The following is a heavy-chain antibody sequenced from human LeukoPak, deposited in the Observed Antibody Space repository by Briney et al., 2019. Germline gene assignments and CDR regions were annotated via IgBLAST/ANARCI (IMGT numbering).Heavy chain of an antibody. CDR2: IIPIFGTA. V-gene: IGHV1-69*06. CDR1: GGTFRSYA. Sequence: SVKVSCKASGGTFRSYAISWVRQAPGQGLEWMGGIIPIFGTANYAQKFQGRVTITADKSTSTAYMELSSLRSEDTAVYYCARGRTGIAAAGTSDYYYGMDVWGKGTTVTVSS. J-gene: IGHJ6*04. CDR3: ARGRTGIAAAGTSDYYYGMDV. D-gene: IGHD6-13*01.